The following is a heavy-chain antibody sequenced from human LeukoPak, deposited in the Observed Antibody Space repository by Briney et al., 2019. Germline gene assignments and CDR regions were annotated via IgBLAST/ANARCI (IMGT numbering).Heavy chain of an antibody. CDR2: ISSSSSYI. CDR3: VGTKDAFDI. V-gene: IGHV3-21*01. D-gene: IGHD3-10*01. J-gene: IGHJ3*02. Sequence: LEWVSSISSSSSYIYYADSVKGRFTISRDNAKNSLYLQMNSLRAEDTAVYYCVGTKDAFDIWGQGTMVTVSS.